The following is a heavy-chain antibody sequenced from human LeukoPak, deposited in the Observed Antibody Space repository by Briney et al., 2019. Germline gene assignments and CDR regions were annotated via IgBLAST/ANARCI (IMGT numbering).Heavy chain of an antibody. CDR3: ARAGDYYVSGSYLGY. V-gene: IGHV4-59*01. D-gene: IGHD3-10*01. J-gene: IGHJ4*02. CDR1: GGSISSYY. Sequence: SETLSLTCTVSGGSISSYYWTWIRQPPGKGLEWIGYIYHRGSANYNPSLKSRVTISVDTSKNQFSLTLSSVTAADAAVYYCARAGDYYVSGSYLGYWGQGTLVTVSS. CDR2: IYHRGSA.